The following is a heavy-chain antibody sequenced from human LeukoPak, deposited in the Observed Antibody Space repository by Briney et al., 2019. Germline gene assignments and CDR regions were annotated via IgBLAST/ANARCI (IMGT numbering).Heavy chain of an antibody. V-gene: IGHV4-4*07. Sequence: KASETLSLTCTVSGGSISSYYWSWIRQPAGKGLEWIGRIYPSGSTNYNPSLKSRVTMSVDTSKNHFSLNLSSVTAADTAVYYCARDGHSDTSRALDYWGQGTLVTVSS. D-gene: IGHD5-12*01. CDR3: ARDGHSDTSRALDY. CDR1: GGSISSYY. J-gene: IGHJ4*02. CDR2: IYPSGST.